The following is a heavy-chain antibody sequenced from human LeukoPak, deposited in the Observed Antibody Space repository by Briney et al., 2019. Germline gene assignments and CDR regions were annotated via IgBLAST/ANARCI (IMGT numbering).Heavy chain of an antibody. D-gene: IGHD2-2*01. CDR2: ISSGSTTI. CDR3: AKDVVPAATTDAFDI. J-gene: IGHJ3*02. CDR1: GFTFITYS. V-gene: IGHV3-48*04. Sequence: GGSLRLSCAASGFTFITYSMNWVRQAPGKGLEWVSYISSGSTTIYNADSVKGRFTISRDNAKNSLYLQMNSLRAEDTAVYYCAKDVVPAATTDAFDIWGQGTMVTVSS.